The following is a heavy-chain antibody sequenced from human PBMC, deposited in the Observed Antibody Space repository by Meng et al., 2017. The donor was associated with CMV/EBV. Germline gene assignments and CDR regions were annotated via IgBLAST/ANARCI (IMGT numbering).Heavy chain of an antibody. CDR1: GFTFSTYA. D-gene: IGHD3-3*01. J-gene: IGHJ6*02. Sequence: GESLKISCAASGFTFSTYAMHWVRLVPGKGLEWVAVVSSDGANKYYGDSVKGRFTISRDNSKNTQYLQMNSLRTEDTALYYCARDPHYDFWVEGSNGMDVWGQGTTVTVSS. CDR2: VSSDGANK. V-gene: IGHV3-30-3*01. CDR3: ARDPHYDFWVEGSNGMDV.